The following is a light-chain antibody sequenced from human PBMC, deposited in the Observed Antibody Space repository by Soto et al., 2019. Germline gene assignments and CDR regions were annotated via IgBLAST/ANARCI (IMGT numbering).Light chain of an antibody. CDR3: QQYNSYSS. J-gene: IGKJ1*01. V-gene: IGKV1-5*03. Sequence: DIQMTQSPSTLSASVGDRVTITCRASQRISTWLAWYQQKPGKAPKLLIYKASTLESGVPSRFSGSGSGTEFTLTISSLQPDDFATYYCQQYNSYSSFGQGTKVDI. CDR2: KAS. CDR1: QRISTW.